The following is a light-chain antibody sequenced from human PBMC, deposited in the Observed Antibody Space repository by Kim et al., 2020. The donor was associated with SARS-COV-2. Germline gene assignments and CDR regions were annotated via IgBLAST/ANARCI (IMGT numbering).Light chain of an antibody. CDR3: QQYGSSPPIT. CDR1: QSVSSSY. Sequence: IVLTQSPGTLSLSPGERATLSCRASQSVSSSYLAWYQQKPGKAPRLLIYGASIRATGIPDRFSGSGSGTDFTLTISRLEPEDFAVYYCQQYGSSPPITFGPGTKVDIK. V-gene: IGKV3-20*01. J-gene: IGKJ3*01. CDR2: GAS.